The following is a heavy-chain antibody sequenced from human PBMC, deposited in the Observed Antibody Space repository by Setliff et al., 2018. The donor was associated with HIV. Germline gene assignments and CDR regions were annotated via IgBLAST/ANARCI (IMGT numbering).Heavy chain of an antibody. J-gene: IGHJ5*01. CDR3: ARGGAREYQLLYNYFDP. Sequence: GASVKVSCKASGYTLSTYALYWVRQAPGQRLEWMGWINSDNGNTKFSQKFQGRLTITADTTASTAYMVLSSLTSEDTAVYYCARGGAREYQLLYNYFDPWGQGTLVT. CDR2: INSDNGNT. CDR1: GYTLSTYA. V-gene: IGHV1-3*01. D-gene: IGHD2-2*01.